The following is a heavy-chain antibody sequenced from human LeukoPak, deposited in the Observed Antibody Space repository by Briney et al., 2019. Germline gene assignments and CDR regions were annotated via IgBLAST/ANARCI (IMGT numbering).Heavy chain of an antibody. V-gene: IGHV1-46*01. CDR2: INPSGGST. CDR1: GYTFTSYY. Sequence: ASVKVSCKASGYTFTSYYMHWVRQAPGQGLEWMGIINPSGGSTSYAQKFQGRVTMTRDTSTSTVYMELSSLRSEDTAVYYCARDRNPKHYYDSSGYLPLGYWGQGTLVTVSS. CDR3: ARDRNPKHYYDSSGYLPLGY. D-gene: IGHD3-22*01. J-gene: IGHJ4*02.